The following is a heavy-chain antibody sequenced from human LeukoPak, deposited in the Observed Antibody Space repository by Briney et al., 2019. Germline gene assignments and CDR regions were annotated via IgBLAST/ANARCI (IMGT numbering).Heavy chain of an antibody. D-gene: IGHD3-10*01. CDR2: ISSSGSTI. CDR3: AREAQIITMVRGYFDY. CDR1: GSTFSDYY. Sequence: GGSLRLSCAASGSTFSDYYMSWIRQAPGKGLEWVSYISSSGSTIYYADSVKGRFTISRDNAKNSLYLQMNSLRAEDTAVYYCAREAQIITMVRGYFDYWGQGTLVTVSS. J-gene: IGHJ4*02. V-gene: IGHV3-11*04.